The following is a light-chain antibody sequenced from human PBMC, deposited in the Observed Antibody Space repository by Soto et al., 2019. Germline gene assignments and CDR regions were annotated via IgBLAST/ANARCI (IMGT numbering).Light chain of an antibody. Sequence: EIVLTQSPATLSLSPGARATLSCRASQSVSRFLTWYQQKSGQAPRLLIYDASNRATDIPPRFSGSGSGTDFTLTISSLEPEDFAVYYCQQRSNWPYTFGQGTKLEIK. V-gene: IGKV3-11*01. CDR3: QQRSNWPYT. CDR2: DAS. J-gene: IGKJ2*01. CDR1: QSVSRF.